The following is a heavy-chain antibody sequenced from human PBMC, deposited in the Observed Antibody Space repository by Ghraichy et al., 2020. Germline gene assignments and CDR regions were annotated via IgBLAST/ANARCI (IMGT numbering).Heavy chain of an antibody. CDR2: IYYTGST. CDR3: ARAHDIGYYGVDY. J-gene: IGHJ4*02. Sequence: SQTLSLTCTVSGDSFRTYYWNWIRQPPGKGPEWIGHIYYTGSTNFNPSLSSRVTMSVDTSRNQFALKLRSVTTADTAVYYCARAHDIGYYGVDYWGQGTLVTVSS. CDR1: GDSFRTYY. D-gene: IGHD1-26*01. V-gene: IGHV4-59*01.